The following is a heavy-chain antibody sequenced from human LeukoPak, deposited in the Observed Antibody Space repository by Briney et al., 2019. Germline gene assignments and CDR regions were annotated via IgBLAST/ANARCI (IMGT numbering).Heavy chain of an antibody. Sequence: PGGSLRLSCAASGFTFSNAWMSWVRQAPGKGLEWVSLISGDGGITYYTESVKGRFTVSRDNSKNSLYLKMNSLRTEDAALYYCAKGGYYYDISGYHPRGMDVWGQGTTVTVSS. D-gene: IGHD3-22*01. CDR1: GFTFSNAW. J-gene: IGHJ6*02. CDR3: AKGGYYYDISGYHPRGMDV. CDR2: ISGDGGIT. V-gene: IGHV3-43*02.